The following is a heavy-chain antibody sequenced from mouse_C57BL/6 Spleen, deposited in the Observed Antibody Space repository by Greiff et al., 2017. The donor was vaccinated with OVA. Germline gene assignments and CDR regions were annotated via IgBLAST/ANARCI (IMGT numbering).Heavy chain of an antibody. CDR3: ARTLSTTVVATLDYAMDY. V-gene: IGHV2-2*01. Sequence: VQLQQSGPGLVQPSQSLSITCTVSGFSLTSYGVHWVRQSPGKGLEWLGVIWSGGSTDYNAAFISRLSISKDNSKSQVFFKMNSLQADDTAIYYCARTLSTTVVATLDYAMDYWGQGTSVTVSS. CDR1: GFSLTSYG. D-gene: IGHD1-1*01. J-gene: IGHJ4*01. CDR2: IWSGGST.